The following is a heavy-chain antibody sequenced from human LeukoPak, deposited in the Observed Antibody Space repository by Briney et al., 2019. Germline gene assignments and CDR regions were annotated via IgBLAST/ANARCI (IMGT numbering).Heavy chain of an antibody. CDR1: GYTFTGNY. Sequence: ASVKVSCKTSGYTFTGNYIHWVRQAPGQGLEWMGWINPNSGGTNYAQKFQGRVTMTRDTSISTAYMELSRLTSDDTAVYYCARAVDYGGAYYYYYYVDVWGEGTTVTVS. V-gene: IGHV1-2*02. CDR2: INPNSGGT. J-gene: IGHJ6*03. D-gene: IGHD4-23*01. CDR3: ARAVDYGGAYYYYYYVDV.